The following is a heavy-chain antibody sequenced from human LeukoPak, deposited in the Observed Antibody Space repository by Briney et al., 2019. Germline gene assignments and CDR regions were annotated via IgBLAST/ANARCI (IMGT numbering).Heavy chain of an antibody. CDR1: GFTFSSYA. CDR3: AGYFCSGGSCYRYFDY. Sequence: GGSLRLSCAASGFTFSSYAMSWVRQPPGKGLEWASTISGSGGGTYYADSVKGRFTISRDNSKNTLYLQMNSLRPEDTAVYHCAGYFCSGGSCYRYFDYWGQGTLVTVSS. CDR2: ISGSGGGT. D-gene: IGHD2-15*01. J-gene: IGHJ4*02. V-gene: IGHV3-23*01.